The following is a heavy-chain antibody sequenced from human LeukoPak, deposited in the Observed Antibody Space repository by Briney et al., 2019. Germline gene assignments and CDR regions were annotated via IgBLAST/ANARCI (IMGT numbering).Heavy chain of an antibody. CDR2: ISSSSSYI. V-gene: IGHV3-21*01. CDR1: GFTFSSYN. Sequence: PGGSLRLSCAASGFTFSSYNMNWVRQAPGKGLEWVSSISSSSSYIYYADSVKGRFTISRGNAKNSLYLQMNSLRAEDTAVYYCARDDAVGATTYWYFDLWGRGTLVTVSS. D-gene: IGHD1-26*01. CDR3: ARDDAVGATTYWYFDL. J-gene: IGHJ2*01.